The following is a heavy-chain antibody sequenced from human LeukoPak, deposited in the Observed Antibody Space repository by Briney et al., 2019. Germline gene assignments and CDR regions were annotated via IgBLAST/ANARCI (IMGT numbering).Heavy chain of an antibody. D-gene: IGHD1-14*01. Sequence: GGSLRLSCEGSGFNFGSYWMSWVRQAPGKGLEWVANIIQDGSAKYYLDSVKGRFTIYRDNAKNSVWLQMNSLRVEDTGVYYCARSVWPEGYWGHGTVVSVSS. V-gene: IGHV3-7*01. CDR2: IIQDGSAK. CDR1: GFNFGSYW. J-gene: IGHJ4*01. CDR3: ARSVWPEGY.